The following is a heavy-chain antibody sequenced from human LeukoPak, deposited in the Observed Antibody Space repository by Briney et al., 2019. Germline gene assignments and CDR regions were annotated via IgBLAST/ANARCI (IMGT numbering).Heavy chain of an antibody. CDR1: GFTFSSYA. Sequence: PGGSLRLSCAASGFTFSSYAMSWVRQAPGKGLEWVSAISGSGGSTYYADSVKGRFTISRDNSKNTLYLQMNSPRSDDTAVYYCARVLRDDYDILTGCLGYWGQGTLVTVSS. J-gene: IGHJ4*02. CDR2: ISGSGGST. CDR3: ARVLRDDYDILTGCLGY. V-gene: IGHV3-23*01. D-gene: IGHD3-9*01.